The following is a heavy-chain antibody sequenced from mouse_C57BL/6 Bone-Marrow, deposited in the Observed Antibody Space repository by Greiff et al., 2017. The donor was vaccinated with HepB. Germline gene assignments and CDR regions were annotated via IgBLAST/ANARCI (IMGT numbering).Heavy chain of an antibody. CDR3: ASSGRAMDY. CDR2: TWGVGST. CDR1: GSSLTSYG. J-gene: IGHJ4*01. V-gene: IGHV2-6*01. D-gene: IGHD1-3*01. Sequence: VKLQQSGPGLVAPSQSLSITCTVSGSSLTSYGVDWVRQSPGKGLEWLGVTWGVGSTNYNLDLKFRLSISKDNSKSQVFLKMNSLQTDDTAMYYCASSGRAMDYWGQGTSVTVSS.